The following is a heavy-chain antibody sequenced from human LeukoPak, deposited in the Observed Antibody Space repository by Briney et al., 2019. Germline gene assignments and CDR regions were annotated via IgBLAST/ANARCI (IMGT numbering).Heavy chain of an antibody. CDR2: IYTSGST. V-gene: IGHV4-4*07. D-gene: IGHD3-9*01. CDR3: ARDQLRYFDWLPRYYFDY. CDR1: GGSISSYY. J-gene: IGHJ4*02. Sequence: SETLSLTCTVSGGSISSYYWSWIRQPAGKGLEWIGRIYTSGSTNYNPSLKSRVTMSVDTSKNQFSLKLSSVTAADTAVYYCARDQLRYFDWLPRYYFDYWGQGTLVTVSS.